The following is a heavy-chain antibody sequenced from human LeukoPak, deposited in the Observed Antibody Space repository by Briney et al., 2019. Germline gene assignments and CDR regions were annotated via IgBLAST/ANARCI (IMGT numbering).Heavy chain of an antibody. Sequence: GASVKVSCKASGGTFSSHAISWVRQAPGQGLEWMGRIIPIFGIANYAQKFQGRVTITADKSTSTAYMELSGLRSEDTAVYYCASGYLYGSGSYSPFDYWGQGTLVTVSS. D-gene: IGHD3-10*01. CDR1: GGTFSSHA. CDR3: ASGYLYGSGSYSPFDY. V-gene: IGHV1-69*04. J-gene: IGHJ4*02. CDR2: IIPIFGIA.